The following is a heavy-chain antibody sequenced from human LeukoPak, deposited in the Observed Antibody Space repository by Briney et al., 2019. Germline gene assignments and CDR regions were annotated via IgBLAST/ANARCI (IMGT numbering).Heavy chain of an antibody. J-gene: IGHJ5*02. V-gene: IGHV3-33*08. CDR1: GFTFSHFW. CDR3: ARDGDDYVWGSYRNSNWFDP. Sequence: GGSLRLSCAASGFTFSHFWMSWVRQAPGKGLEWVAVIWYDGSNKYYADSVKGRFTISRDISKNTLYLQMNSLRAEDTAVYYCARDGDDYVWGSYRNSNWFDPWGQGTLVTVSS. CDR2: IWYDGSNK. D-gene: IGHD3-16*02.